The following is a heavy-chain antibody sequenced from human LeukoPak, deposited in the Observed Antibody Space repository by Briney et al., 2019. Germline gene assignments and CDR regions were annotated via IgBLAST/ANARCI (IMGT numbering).Heavy chain of an antibody. Sequence: PGGSLRLSCAASGFTFSSYAMNWVRQAPGKGLEWVSALSGSGDTTHYADSVKGRFTISRDNSKNTLYPQLNSLRAEDTAVYYCARDPYDSSGYYHDYWGQGTLVTVSS. J-gene: IGHJ4*02. CDR3: ARDPYDSSGYYHDY. CDR1: GFTFSSYA. CDR2: LSGSGDTT. D-gene: IGHD3-22*01. V-gene: IGHV3-23*01.